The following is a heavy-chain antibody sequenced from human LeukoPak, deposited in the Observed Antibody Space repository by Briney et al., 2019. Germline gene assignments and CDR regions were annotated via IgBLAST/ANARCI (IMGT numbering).Heavy chain of an antibody. V-gene: IGHV4-61*02. CDR2: IKSSNT. J-gene: IGHJ4*02. CDR1: GGSISIDRFY. Sequence: SETLSLTCTVSGGSISIDRFYWTRVRQPAGKGLEWIGRIKSSNTNYNPSLKRRVSISLDTYTNEFSLKLSPLTAADTAVYYCARVPDWTYVPDYWGQGTLVTVAS. D-gene: IGHD3-16*01. CDR3: ARVPDWTYVPDY.